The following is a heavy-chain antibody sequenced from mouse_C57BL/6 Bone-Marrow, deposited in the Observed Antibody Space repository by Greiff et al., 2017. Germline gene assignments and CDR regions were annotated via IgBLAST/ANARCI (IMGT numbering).Heavy chain of an antibody. J-gene: IGHJ3*01. CDR3: ARRRGAWFAY. CDR1: GYTFTSYW. V-gene: IGHV1-55*01. Sequence: QVQLQQPGAELVKPGASVKMSCKASGYTFTSYWITWVKQRPGKGLEWIGDIYPGSGSTNYNEKFKSKATLTVDTSSSTAYMHLSSLTSEDSAVYYCARRRGAWFAYWGRGTRVTVSA. CDR2: IYPGSGST.